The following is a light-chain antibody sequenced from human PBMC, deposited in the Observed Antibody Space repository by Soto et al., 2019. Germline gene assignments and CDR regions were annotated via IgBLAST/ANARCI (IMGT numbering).Light chain of an antibody. CDR3: QEYNSWHPFT. CDR1: QSVSSK. V-gene: IGKV3-15*01. CDR2: GAS. Sequence: EIVMTQSPATLSVSPWERATLSCRASQSVSSKLAWYQQKPGHAPRLLIYGASTRGTGVPARFSSSGSGTEFSLTISSLQSEDFAVYYCQEYNSWHPFTFGGGTKVDIK. J-gene: IGKJ4*01.